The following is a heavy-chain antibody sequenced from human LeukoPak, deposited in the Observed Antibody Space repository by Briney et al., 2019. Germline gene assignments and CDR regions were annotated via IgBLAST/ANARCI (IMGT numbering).Heavy chain of an antibody. CDR2: ISYDGSNK. J-gene: IGHJ5*02. V-gene: IGHV3-30*18. D-gene: IGHD1-26*01. CDR1: GFTFSSYG. Sequence: AGGSLRLSCAASGFTFSSYGMHWVRQAPGKGLEWVAVISYDGSNKYYADSVKGRFTISRDNSKNTLYLQMNSLRAEDTAVYYCAKSRRLGATTGPFDPWGQGTLVTVSS. CDR3: AKSRRLGATTGPFDP.